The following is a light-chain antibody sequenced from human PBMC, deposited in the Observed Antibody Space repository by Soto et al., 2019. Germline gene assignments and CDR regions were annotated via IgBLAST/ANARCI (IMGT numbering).Light chain of an antibody. CDR2: DVN. J-gene: IGLJ2*01. V-gene: IGLV2-11*01. CDR1: SSDIGGYNY. Sequence: QSALTQPRSVSGSPGQSVTISCTGTSSDIGGYNYVSWYQQHPGKAPKVMIYDVNKRPSGVPDRFSGSKSGNTASLTISGLQAEDEADYYCCSYAGSFVVFGGGTKLTVL. CDR3: CSYAGSFVV.